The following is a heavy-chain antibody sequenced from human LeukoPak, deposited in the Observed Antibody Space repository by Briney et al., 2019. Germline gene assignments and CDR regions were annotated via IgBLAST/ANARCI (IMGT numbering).Heavy chain of an antibody. J-gene: IGHJ3*02. CDR2: ITGTT. CDR3: AKAFREYGSSTYRSFDI. V-gene: IGHV3-23*01. D-gene: IGHD6-13*01. Sequence: GGSLRLSCAASGFTFSSYGMSWVRQAPGEGLQWVSTITGTTHYADSGRGRFTISRDNSKNKLNLQMNSLSNEDTAIYYCAKAFREYGSSTYRSFDIWGQGTMVTVSS. CDR1: GFTFSSYG.